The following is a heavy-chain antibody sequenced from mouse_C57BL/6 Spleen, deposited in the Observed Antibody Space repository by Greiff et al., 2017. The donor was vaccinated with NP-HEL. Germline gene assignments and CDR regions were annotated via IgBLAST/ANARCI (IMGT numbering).Heavy chain of an antibody. D-gene: IGHD4-1*01. Sequence: VQLKQSGPELVKPGASVKISCKASGYSFTDYNMNWVKQSNGKSLEWIGVINPNYGTTSYNQKFKGKATLTVDQSSSTAYMQLNSLTSEDSAVYYCARSNLGLGRNYAMDYWGQGTSVTVSS. J-gene: IGHJ4*01. CDR1: GYSFTDYN. CDR2: INPNYGTT. CDR3: ARSNLGLGRNYAMDY. V-gene: IGHV1-39*01.